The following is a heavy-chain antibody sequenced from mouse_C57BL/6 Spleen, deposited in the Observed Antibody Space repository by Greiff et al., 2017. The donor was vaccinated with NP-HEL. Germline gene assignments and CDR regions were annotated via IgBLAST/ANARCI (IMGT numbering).Heavy chain of an antibody. D-gene: IGHD2-10*02. J-gene: IGHJ4*01. Sequence: VQVVESGPGLVQPSQSLSITCTVSGFSLTSYGVHWVRQSPGKGLEWLGVIWSGGSTDYNAAFISRLSISKDNSKSQVFFKMNSLQADDTAIYYCASQAPSYYAMDYWGQGTSVTVSS. CDR2: IWSGGST. CDR3: ASQAPSYYAMDY. CDR1: GFSLTSYG. V-gene: IGHV2-2*01.